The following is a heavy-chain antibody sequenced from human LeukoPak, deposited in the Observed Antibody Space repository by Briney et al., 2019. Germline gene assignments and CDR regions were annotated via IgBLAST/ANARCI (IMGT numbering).Heavy chain of an antibody. CDR2: ISSISSTI. CDR3: ARDGGYSGYDWFDP. D-gene: IGHD5-12*01. V-gene: IGHV3-48*04. CDR1: GFTFSDYS. J-gene: IGHJ5*02. Sequence: PGGSLRLSCVVSGFTFSDYSMNWVRQAPGKGLEWVSYISSISSTIYYAASVKGRFPISRDNAKSSLYLQMNSLRAEDTAVYYCARDGGYSGYDWFDPWGQGTLVTVSS.